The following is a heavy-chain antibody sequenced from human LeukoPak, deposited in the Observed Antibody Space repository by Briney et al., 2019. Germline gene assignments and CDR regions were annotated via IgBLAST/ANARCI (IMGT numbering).Heavy chain of an antibody. CDR2: INPNSGGT. D-gene: IGHD2-2*01. Sequence: ASVKVSCEASGYNFTVYYLHWVRQAPGQGLEWMGRINPNSGGTNYAQKFQGRVTMTRDTSINTIYMELTRLRSDDTAVYYCARVGPPAASGMDVWGQGTTVTVSS. J-gene: IGHJ6*02. CDR1: GYNFTVYY. V-gene: IGHV1-2*06. CDR3: ARVGPPAASGMDV.